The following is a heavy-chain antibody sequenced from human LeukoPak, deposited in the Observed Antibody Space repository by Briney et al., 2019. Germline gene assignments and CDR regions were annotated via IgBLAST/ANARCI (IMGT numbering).Heavy chain of an antibody. Sequence: SETLSLTCTVSGGSISSSSYYWGWIRQPPGKGLEWIGSIYYSGSTYYNPSLKSRVTISVDTSKNQFSLKLSSVTPADTAVYYCARVGISSSFPNWFDPWGQGTLVTVSS. CDR2: IYYSGST. CDR1: GGSISSSSYY. CDR3: ARVGISSSFPNWFDP. J-gene: IGHJ5*02. V-gene: IGHV4-39*07. D-gene: IGHD6-6*01.